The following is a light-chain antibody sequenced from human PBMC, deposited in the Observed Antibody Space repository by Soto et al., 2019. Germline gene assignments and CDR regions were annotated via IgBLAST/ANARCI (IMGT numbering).Light chain of an antibody. J-gene: IGKJ2*03. Sequence: IQVTQTPATLSASVGDRVTITCRTSQRISDWLARYQQKPGRAPNLLIYDASSLITGVPSRFSGRRSGTEFTLTIISLQPDDAAPYYCQQYDGSFGYSVGQGTKVEI. V-gene: IGKV1-5*01. CDR1: QRISDW. CDR3: QQYDGSFGYS. CDR2: DAS.